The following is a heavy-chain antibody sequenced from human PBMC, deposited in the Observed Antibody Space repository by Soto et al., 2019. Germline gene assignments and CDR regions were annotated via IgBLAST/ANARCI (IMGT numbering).Heavy chain of an antibody. D-gene: IGHD1-1*01. Sequence: ASVKVSCKASGYTFTSYGISWVRQAPGQGLEWMGWISAYNGNTNYAQKLQGRVTMTTDTSTSTAYMELRSLRSDDTAVYYCAREWTGMDYYYYYMDVWGKGTTVTVSS. V-gene: IGHV1-18*01. CDR3: AREWTGMDYYYYYMDV. CDR2: ISAYNGNT. J-gene: IGHJ6*03. CDR1: GYTFTSYG.